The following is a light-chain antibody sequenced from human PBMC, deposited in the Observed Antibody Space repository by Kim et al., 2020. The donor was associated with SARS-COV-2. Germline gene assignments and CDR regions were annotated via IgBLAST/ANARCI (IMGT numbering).Light chain of an antibody. CDR2: YDS. CDR3: QVWDSSSDLLV. Sequence: YELTQPPSVSVAPGKTARITCGGNNIGSKSVHWYQQKPGQAPVLVIYYDSDRPSGIPERFSGSNSGNTATLTISRVEAGDEADYYCQVWDSSSDLLVFGGGTQLTVL. V-gene: IGLV3-21*04. J-gene: IGLJ2*01. CDR1: NIGSKS.